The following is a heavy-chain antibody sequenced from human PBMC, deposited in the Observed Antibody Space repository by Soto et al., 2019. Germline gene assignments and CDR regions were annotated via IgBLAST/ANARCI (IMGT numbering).Heavy chain of an antibody. CDR2: ISSSGSHT. Sequence: QVQLVESGGGLVKPGGSLRLSCAASGFTFSDYYMSWIRQAPGKGLEWVSYISSSGSHTNYADSVKGRFTISRDNAKNSLYLQMNSLTAEDTAVYYCARDPPPGYYDSRGYSEYFQHWGQGTLVTVSS. CDR1: GFTFSDYY. J-gene: IGHJ1*01. D-gene: IGHD3-22*01. CDR3: ARDPPPGYYDSRGYSEYFQH. V-gene: IGHV3-11*06.